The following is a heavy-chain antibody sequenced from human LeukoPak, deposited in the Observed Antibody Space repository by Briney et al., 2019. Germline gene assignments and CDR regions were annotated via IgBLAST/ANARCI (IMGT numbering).Heavy chain of an antibody. V-gene: IGHV4-39*01. J-gene: IGHJ4*02. CDR3: ARLPATIPYFDY. CDR2: IYYSGST. CDR1: GGSISSSSYY. Sequence: SETLSLTCTVSGGSISSSSYYWGWIRQPPGKGLEWIGSIYYSGSTYYDPSLKSRVTISVDTSKYQFSLKLSSVTAADTAVYYCARLPATIPYFDYWGQGTLVTVSS. D-gene: IGHD5-24*01.